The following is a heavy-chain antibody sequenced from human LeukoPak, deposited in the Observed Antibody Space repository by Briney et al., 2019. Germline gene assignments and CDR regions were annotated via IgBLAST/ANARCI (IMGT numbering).Heavy chain of an antibody. J-gene: IGHJ4*02. CDR2: ISGSGGGT. D-gene: IGHD3-9*01. CDR3: AKRGVVIRVILIGFHKEAYYFDS. V-gene: IGHV3-23*01. Sequence: HPGGSLILSCAVSGITLSNYAMSWVRQAPGKGLEWVAGISGSGGGTNYANSVKGRFTISRDNAKNTLYLQMNSLRAEDTAVYFCAKRGVVIRVILIGFHKEAYYFDSWGQGALVTVSS. CDR1: GITLSNYA.